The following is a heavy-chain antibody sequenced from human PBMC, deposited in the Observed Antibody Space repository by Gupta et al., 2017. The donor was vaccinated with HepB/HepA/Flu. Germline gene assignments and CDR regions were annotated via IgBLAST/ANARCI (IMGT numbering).Heavy chain of an antibody. CDR3: ANVAPVVTGAFDT. V-gene: IGHV3-23*01. Sequence: GGGLVRPGGSLRLSCAASGFAFSNFAMSWVRQAPGRGLEWVSVISGRDATAYYADSVKGRFTISRDNSKNTLYLQMNSLTAEDTGVYHCANVAPVVTGAFDTWGQGTMVTVSS. J-gene: IGHJ3*02. D-gene: IGHD2-21*02. CDR2: ISGRDATA. CDR1: GFAFSNFA.